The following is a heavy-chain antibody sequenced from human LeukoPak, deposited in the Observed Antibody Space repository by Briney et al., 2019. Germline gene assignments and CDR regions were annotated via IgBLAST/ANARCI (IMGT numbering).Heavy chain of an antibody. CDR2: ISGSGGST. J-gene: IGHJ4*02. D-gene: IGHD3-3*01. CDR3: AKGPYYDFRAGGGICFDY. Sequence: TGGSLRLSCAASGFTFSSYAMSWVRQAPGKGLEWVSAISGSGGSTYYADSVKGRFTISRDNSKNTLYLQMNSLRAEDTAVYYCAKGPYYDFRAGGGICFDYWGQGTLVTVSS. CDR1: GFTFSSYA. V-gene: IGHV3-23*01.